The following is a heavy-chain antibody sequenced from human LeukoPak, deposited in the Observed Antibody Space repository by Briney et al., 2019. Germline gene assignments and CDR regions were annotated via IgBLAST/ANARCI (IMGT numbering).Heavy chain of an antibody. V-gene: IGHV4-34*01. J-gene: IGHJ6*04. CDR1: GGSFSGYY. Sequence: PSETLSLTCAVYGGSFSGYYWSWIRQPPGKGLEWIGEINHSGSTNYNPSLKSRVTISVDTSENQFSLKLSSVTAADTAVYYCARKRSSTSLHYGMDVWGKGTTVTVSS. D-gene: IGHD2-2*01. CDR3: ARKRSSTSLHYGMDV. CDR2: INHSGST.